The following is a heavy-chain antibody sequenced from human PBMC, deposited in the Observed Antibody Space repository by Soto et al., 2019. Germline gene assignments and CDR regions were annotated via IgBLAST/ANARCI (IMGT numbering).Heavy chain of an antibody. Sequence: PGGSLRLSCAASGFTFSSYAMSWVRQAPGKGLEWVSAISGSGGSTYYADSVKGRFTISRDNSKNTLYLQMNSLRAEDTAVYYCARSGYSYGFLAFAHDNWFDPWGQGTLVTVSS. J-gene: IGHJ5*02. V-gene: IGHV3-23*01. D-gene: IGHD5-18*01. CDR2: ISGSGGST. CDR1: GFTFSSYA. CDR3: ARSGYSYGFLAFAHDNWFDP.